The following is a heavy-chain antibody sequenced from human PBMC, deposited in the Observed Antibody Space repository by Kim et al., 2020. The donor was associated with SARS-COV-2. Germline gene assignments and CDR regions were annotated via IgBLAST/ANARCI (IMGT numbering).Heavy chain of an antibody. J-gene: IGHJ4*02. V-gene: IGHV3-23*01. CDR3: ARRYFENSGWLDY. Sequence: GGSLRLSCAASGFIFSNYAMTWVRQAPGKGLEWVSAITGSSGGTNYAGSVKGRFTVSRDNSKNTLYLQMDSLRTEDTAVYYCARRYFENSGWLDYWGQG. D-gene: IGHD5-12*01. CDR2: ITGSSGGT. CDR1: GFIFSNYA.